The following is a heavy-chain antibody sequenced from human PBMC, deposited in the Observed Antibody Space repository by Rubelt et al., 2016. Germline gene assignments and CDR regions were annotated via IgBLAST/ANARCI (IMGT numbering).Heavy chain of an antibody. Sequence: QVQLQESGPGLVKPSETLSLTCTVSGDSISRNYWSWIRQPPGKGLEWIGSIHYSGRTNYNPSHKSRVTITVDTSKNQLPLKLSVVAAADTAVYYCARSTWMGSYYYYGMDVWGQGTTVTVSS. CDR2: IHYSGRT. V-gene: IGHV4-59*12. CDR1: GDSISRNY. CDR3: ARSTWMGSYYYYGMDV. D-gene: IGHD1-1*01. J-gene: IGHJ6*02.